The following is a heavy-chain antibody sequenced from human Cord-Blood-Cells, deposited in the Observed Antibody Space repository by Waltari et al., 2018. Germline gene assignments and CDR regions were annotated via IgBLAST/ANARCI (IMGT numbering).Heavy chain of an antibody. CDR1: GFTFSSSG. D-gene: IGHD3-3*01. Sequence: QVQLVESGGGVVQPGRSLRLSGAASGFTFSSSGRHGCRQAPGKGLEWVAVIWYDGSNKYYADSVKDRFTISRDNSKNTLYLQMNSLRAEDTAVYYCARDRSILEWLFDYWGQGTLVTVSS. CDR3: ARDRSILEWLFDY. J-gene: IGHJ4*02. CDR2: IWYDGSNK. V-gene: IGHV3-33*01.